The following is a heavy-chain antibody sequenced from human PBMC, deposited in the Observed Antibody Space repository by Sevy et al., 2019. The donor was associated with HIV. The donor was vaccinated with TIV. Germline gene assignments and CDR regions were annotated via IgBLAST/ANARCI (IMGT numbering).Heavy chain of an antibody. D-gene: IGHD6-19*01. CDR1: GFTFSSYA. Sequence: GGSLRLSCAASGFTFSSYAMSWVRQAPGKGLEWVSAISGSGGSTYYADSVKGRFTISRDNSKNTLYLQMNSLRAEATAVYYCAKDCSSGWRAEYFQHWGQGTLVTVSS. CDR2: ISGSGGST. CDR3: AKDCSSGWRAEYFQH. J-gene: IGHJ1*01. V-gene: IGHV3-23*01.